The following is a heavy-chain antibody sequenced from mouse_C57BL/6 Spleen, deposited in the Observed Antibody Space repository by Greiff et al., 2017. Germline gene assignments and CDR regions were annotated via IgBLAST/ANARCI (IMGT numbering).Heavy chain of an antibody. CDR2: IWGDGGT. V-gene: IGHV2-3*01. CDR1: GFSLTSYG. CDR3: AERNSNDGSYWYFDV. J-gene: IGHJ1*03. Sequence: QVQLKESGPGLVAPSQSLSITCTVSGFSLTSYGVSWVRQPPGKGLEWLGVIWGDGGTNYHSPLISRLGISKDNSKSQVFLKLNNRQTDDTATYYCAERNSNDGSYWYFDVWGTGTTVTVSS. D-gene: IGHD2-12*01.